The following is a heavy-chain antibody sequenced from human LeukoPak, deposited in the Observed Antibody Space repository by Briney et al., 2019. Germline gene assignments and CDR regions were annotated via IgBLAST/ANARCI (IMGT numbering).Heavy chain of an antibody. CDR3: VRGGNWFDP. CDR2: FYYTGST. D-gene: IGHD1-26*01. Sequence: SETLSLTCTVPGASISPYYWSWIRQPPGKGLEWIGYFYYTGSTDYNPSLKSRVTISLDTSKNQFSLRLSSVTAADTALYYCVRGGNWFDPWGQGTLVTVSS. V-gene: IGHV4-59*01. CDR1: GASISPYY. J-gene: IGHJ5*02.